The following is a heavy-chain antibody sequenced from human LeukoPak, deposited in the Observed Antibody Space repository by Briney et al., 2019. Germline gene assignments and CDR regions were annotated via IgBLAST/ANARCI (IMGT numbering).Heavy chain of an antibody. CDR3: AKDHYYYDSSGYPDY. D-gene: IGHD3-22*01. V-gene: IGHV3-30*18. CDR2: ISYDGSNK. CDR1: EFSFKSYS. Sequence: PGGSLRLSCEASEFSFKSYSMNWVRQAPGKGLEWVAVISYDGSNKYYADSVKGRFTISRDNSKNTLYLQMNSLRAEDTAVYYCAKDHYYYDSSGYPDYWGQGTLVTVSS. J-gene: IGHJ4*02.